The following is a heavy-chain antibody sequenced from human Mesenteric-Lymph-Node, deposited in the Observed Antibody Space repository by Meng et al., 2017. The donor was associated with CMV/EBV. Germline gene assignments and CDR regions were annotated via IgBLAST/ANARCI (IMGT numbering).Heavy chain of an antibody. CDR1: GFNFNRYW. Sequence: GESLKISCAASGFNFNRYWMEWVRQAPGKGLVWVSRIISDGSITRYADSVKGRFTISRDNAKKMVYLEMSSLRVEDTAVYYCARVGYSSSWDFDYWGQGTLVTVPQ. CDR2: IISDGSIT. V-gene: IGHV3-74*01. J-gene: IGHJ4*02. CDR3: ARVGYSSSWDFDY. D-gene: IGHD6-13*01.